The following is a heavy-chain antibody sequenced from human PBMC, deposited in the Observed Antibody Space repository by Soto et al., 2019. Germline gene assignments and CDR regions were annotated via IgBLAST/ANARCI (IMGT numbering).Heavy chain of an antibody. CDR2: TIPILAIT. D-gene: IGHD3-22*01. CDR3: GISRHDSTFLSYGTAV. Sequence: QVQLVQSGAEVKKPGSSLKVSCKASGGTFSSHTISWVRLAPGHGLEWMGRTIPILAITNYAQNFQGRLTLXXYTSTGTASMELSSLRSEDTAVYYCGISRHDSTFLSYGTAVWGQGTTVTVSS. CDR1: GGTFSSHT. J-gene: IGHJ6*02. V-gene: IGHV1-69*02.